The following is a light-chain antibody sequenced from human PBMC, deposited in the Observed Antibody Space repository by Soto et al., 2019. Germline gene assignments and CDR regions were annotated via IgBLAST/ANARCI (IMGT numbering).Light chain of an antibody. CDR2: AAS. CDR1: ETIKKNY. J-gene: IGKJ5*01. CDR3: QQYAESPIT. Sequence: EIVLTQSPGSLSLSPVELITLSFMASETIKKNYLAWYQQQPGQAPRLLIYAASRRATGIPDRFSGGGSGTDFTLTISRLEPEDIAVFYCQQYAESPITFGQGTRLEIK. V-gene: IGKV3-20*01.